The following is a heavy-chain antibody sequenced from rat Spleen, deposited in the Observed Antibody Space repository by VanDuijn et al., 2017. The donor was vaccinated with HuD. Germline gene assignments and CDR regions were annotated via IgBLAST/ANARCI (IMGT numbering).Heavy chain of an antibody. V-gene: IGHV5-29*01. CDR1: GLSFSNYG. CDR3: ATNYPYYIMDA. D-gene: IGHD1-4*01. J-gene: IGHJ4*01. Sequence: EVQLVESGGGLVQPGRSMKLSCAASGLSFSNYGMAWVRQAPTKGLEWVAAISYDGTATYYRDSVKGRFTISRDNAKSTLYLQMDSLRSEDTATYYCATNYPYYIMDAWGQGASVTVSS. CDR2: ISYDGTAT.